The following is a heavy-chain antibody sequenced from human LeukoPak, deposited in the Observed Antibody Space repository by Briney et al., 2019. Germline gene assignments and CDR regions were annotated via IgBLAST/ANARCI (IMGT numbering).Heavy chain of an antibody. Sequence: GGSLRLSCAASGFTFSSYAMSWVRQAPGKGLEWVSAISGSGGSTYYADPVKGRFTISRDNSKNTLYLQMNSLRAEDTAVYYCATSRELRYFDWLPLPFDYWGQGTLVTVSS. V-gene: IGHV3-23*01. D-gene: IGHD3-9*01. CDR3: ATSRELRYFDWLPLPFDY. J-gene: IGHJ4*02. CDR2: ISGSGGST. CDR1: GFTFSSYA.